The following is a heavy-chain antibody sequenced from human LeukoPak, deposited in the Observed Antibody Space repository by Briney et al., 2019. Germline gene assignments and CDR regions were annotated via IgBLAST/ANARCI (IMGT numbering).Heavy chain of an antibody. CDR3: ASSYLTRPVQVGDAFDI. J-gene: IGHJ3*02. V-gene: IGHV1-69*13. Sequence: SVKVSFKASGGTFSNYAISRLGPAPGQGLEWMGGIIPIFGTANYAQKFQGRVTITADESTSTAYMELSSLRSEDTAVYYCASSYLTRPVQVGDAFDIWGQGTMVTVSS. D-gene: IGHD2-8*01. CDR1: GGTFSNYA. CDR2: IIPIFGTA.